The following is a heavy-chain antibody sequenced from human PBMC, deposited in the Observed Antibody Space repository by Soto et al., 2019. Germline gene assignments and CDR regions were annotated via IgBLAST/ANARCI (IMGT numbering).Heavy chain of an antibody. J-gene: IGHJ6*02. CDR3: AKRGYFDWLWNYYYGMDV. CDR1: GFTFSSYA. V-gene: IGHV3-23*01. Sequence: EVQLLESGGGLVQPGGSLRLSCAASGFTFSSYAMSWVRQAPGKGLEWVSAISGSGGSTYYADSVKGRFTISRDNSKNTLYLQMNSLRAEDTAVYYCAKRGYFDWLWNYYYGMDVWGQGTTVTVSS. D-gene: IGHD3-9*01. CDR2: ISGSGGST.